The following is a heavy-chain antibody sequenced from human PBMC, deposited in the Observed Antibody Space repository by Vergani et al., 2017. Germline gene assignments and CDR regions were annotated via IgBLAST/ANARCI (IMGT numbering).Heavy chain of an antibody. CDR1: GVTFSAHA. CDR2: ISGSRDSI. Sequence: EVQLLESGGGLVQPGGSLRLSCEASGVTFSAHAMSWVRQAPGKGLEWVSTISGSRDSIYYADSVKGRFTISRDNSKNTLYWRMNSLRAEDTAVYYCSKEGRGDYFDYWRQGTLVAVSS. J-gene: IGHJ4*02. CDR3: SKEGRGDYFDY. V-gene: IGHV3-23*01.